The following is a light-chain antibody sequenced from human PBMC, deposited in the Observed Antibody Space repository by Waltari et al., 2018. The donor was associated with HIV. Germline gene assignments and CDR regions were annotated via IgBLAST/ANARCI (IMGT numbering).Light chain of an antibody. J-gene: IGLJ3*02. V-gene: IGLV3-25*03. CDR3: QSADISSWV. Sequence: SYELTHPPSVSVSPVQPATIPCSGDALPKQYVYWYQQEPGQAPVLVIYKASERPSGIPERFSGSSSGTTVTLTISGVQAEDEADYYCQSADISSWVFGGGTKLTVL. CDR1: ALPKQY. CDR2: KAS.